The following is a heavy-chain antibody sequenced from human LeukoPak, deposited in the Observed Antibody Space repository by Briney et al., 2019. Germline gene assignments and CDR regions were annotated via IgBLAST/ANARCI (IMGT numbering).Heavy chain of an antibody. J-gene: IGHJ5*02. D-gene: IGHD6-6*01. CDR1: VFTFSSYS. Sequence: GGSLRVSCAASVFTFSSYSMNWVRQAPGKGLEWVSSISISSSYIYYAYSLNGRFTISRDNAKNSLYLQMKSLRAEDPAVYSCAREKWAAHTGWFATWGQGPLVTVSS. CDR3: AREKWAAHTGWFAT. CDR2: ISISSSYI. V-gene: IGHV3-21*01.